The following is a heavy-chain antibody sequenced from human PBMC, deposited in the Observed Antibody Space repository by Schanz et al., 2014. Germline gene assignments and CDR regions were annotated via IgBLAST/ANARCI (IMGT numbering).Heavy chain of an antibody. CDR3: AKDRWRATVMVDAFDI. D-gene: IGHD4-4*01. CDR2: IRTSASDT. CDR1: GFTFGSYA. J-gene: IGHJ3*02. V-gene: IGHV3-23*01. Sequence: EVRLLESGGGLVQPGGSLRLSCVGSGFTFGSYAMNWVRQAPGKGLEWVSTIRTSASDTFYADSVKGRFTISRDNSQNTLYLQMISLGVDDTAVYYCAKDRWRATVMVDAFDIWGQGTKVTVSS.